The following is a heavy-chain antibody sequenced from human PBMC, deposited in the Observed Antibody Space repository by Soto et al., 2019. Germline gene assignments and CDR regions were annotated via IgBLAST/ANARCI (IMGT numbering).Heavy chain of an antibody. Sequence: QVQLVQSGAEVKKPGASVKVSCKASGYTFTSYSISWVRQAPGQGLEWMGWISAYNGNTNYAQMPQGRATTTTDTSTNTASMELRSLRSDDTAVYYCASDAPPADYWGQGTLVTVSS. CDR3: ASDAPPADY. CDR2: ISAYNGNT. CDR1: GYTFTSYS. V-gene: IGHV1-18*04. J-gene: IGHJ4*02.